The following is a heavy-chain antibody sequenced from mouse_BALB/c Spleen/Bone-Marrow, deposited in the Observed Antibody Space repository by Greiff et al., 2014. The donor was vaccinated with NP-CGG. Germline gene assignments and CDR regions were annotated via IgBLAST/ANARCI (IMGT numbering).Heavy chain of an antibody. CDR3: ARPKGFALDY. J-gene: IGHJ2*01. CDR2: VNPRSGYA. Sequence: VQLQQSGAELASPGASVKMSCKASGYTFTDYTIQWVKQRPGQGLEWIGYVNPRSGYANYNQKFKDKATLTADKSSSTAFMQLSSLTSEDSAVDYCARPKGFALDYWGQGTALTVSS. CDR1: GYTFTDYT. V-gene: IGHV1-4*01.